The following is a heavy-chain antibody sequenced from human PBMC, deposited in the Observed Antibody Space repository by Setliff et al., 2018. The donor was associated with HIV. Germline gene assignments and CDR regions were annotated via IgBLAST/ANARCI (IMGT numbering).Heavy chain of an antibody. D-gene: IGHD3-10*01. CDR1: GDAFNSNA. CDR2: ILGIFGYT. J-gene: IGHJ5*02. V-gene: IGHV1-3*01. CDR3: ARPRSGGSGSYSWFDP. Sequence: ASVKVSCKTSGDAFNSNAISWVRQAPGQGLEWMGGILGIFGYTKYSQKFQGRVTITRDTSANTAYMELSSLRSEDTAVYYCARPRSGGSGSYSWFDPWGQGTLVTVSS.